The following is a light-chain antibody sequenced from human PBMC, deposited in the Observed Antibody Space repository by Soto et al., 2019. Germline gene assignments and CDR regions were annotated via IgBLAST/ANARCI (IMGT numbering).Light chain of an antibody. V-gene: IGLV2-23*02. Sequence: QSVLTQPASVSGSPGQSITISCTGTSSDVGSYNLVSWYQQHPGNAPKLMIYEVSMRPSGVSYRFSGSKSGNTASLTISGLQAEDEADYYCCSYAGSSTFLYVFGTGTKVTVL. CDR3: CSYAGSSTFLYV. CDR1: SSDVGSYNL. J-gene: IGLJ1*01. CDR2: EVS.